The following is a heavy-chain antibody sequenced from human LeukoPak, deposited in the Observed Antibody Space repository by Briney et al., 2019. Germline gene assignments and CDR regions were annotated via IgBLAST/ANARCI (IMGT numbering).Heavy chain of an antibody. Sequence: GESLKISFKGSGXSFTSYCIGWVRQMPGKGLEWMGVIYPGDSDTRYSPSFQGQVTISADKSISTAYLQWSSLKASDTAMYYCARYSLDDYANWFDPWGQGTLVTVSS. CDR3: ARYSLDDYANWFDP. V-gene: IGHV5-51*01. D-gene: IGHD4/OR15-4a*01. J-gene: IGHJ5*02. CDR2: IYPGDSDT. CDR1: GXSFTSYC.